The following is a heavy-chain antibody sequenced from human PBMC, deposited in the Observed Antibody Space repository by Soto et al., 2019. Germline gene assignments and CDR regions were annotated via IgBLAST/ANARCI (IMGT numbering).Heavy chain of an antibody. Sequence: KPSETLSLTCTVSGGSISSGGYSWSWIPPHPGKGLEWIGYIYYCRSTYCVPSLKSRVTISVDTSKYQLSVKLSSVTAADTVVYYCARDRPCGSESYPYLFGVWGQGTLVTVSS. CDR1: GGSISSGGYS. CDR2: IYYCRST. D-gene: IGHD3-10*01. CDR3: ARDRPCGSESYPYLFGV. J-gene: IGHJ4*02. V-gene: IGHV4-31*03.